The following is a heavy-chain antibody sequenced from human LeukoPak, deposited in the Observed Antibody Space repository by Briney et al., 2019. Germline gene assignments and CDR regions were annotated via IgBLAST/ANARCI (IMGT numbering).Heavy chain of an antibody. J-gene: IGHJ4*02. CDR2: ISYDGSNK. V-gene: IGHV3-30*03. D-gene: IGHD3-9*01. Sequence: PGGPLRLSCAASGFTFSSYGMHWVRQAPGKGLEWVAVISYDGSNKYYADSVKGRFTISRENSKNTLWLQMNSLRVEDTAVYYCTRLHYDVLTGPFDYWGRGTLVTVSS. CDR3: TRLHYDVLTGPFDY. CDR1: GFTFSSYG.